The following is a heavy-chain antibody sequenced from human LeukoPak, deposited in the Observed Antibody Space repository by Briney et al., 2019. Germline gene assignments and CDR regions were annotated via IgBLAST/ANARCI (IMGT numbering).Heavy chain of an antibody. J-gene: IGHJ4*02. Sequence: GGSLRLSCTTSGLTFSTSGFHWVRQAPGKGLEWVASICPTGFDKYHADSIKGRFTISRDNANNFLYLQMDSLRAEDTAVYYCATETNGRHYDYWGEGTLLTVSS. V-gene: IGHV3-21*06. CDR1: GLTFSTSG. CDR2: ICPTGFDK. D-gene: IGHD1-14*01. CDR3: ATETNGRHYDY.